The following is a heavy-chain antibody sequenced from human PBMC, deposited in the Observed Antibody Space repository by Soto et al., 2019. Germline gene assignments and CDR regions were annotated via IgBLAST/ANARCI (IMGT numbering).Heavy chain of an antibody. Sequence: GASVKVSCKASGYTFPSYDITWVRQAPGQGLEWMGWISAYNGNTNYAQKLQGRVTMTTDTSTSTAYLELRSLRSDDTAVYYCASAETHTNGYAYYSYGMDVWGQGTTVTVSS. V-gene: IGHV1-18*01. CDR2: ISAYNGNT. D-gene: IGHD5-18*01. CDR3: ASAETHTNGYAYYSYGMDV. J-gene: IGHJ6*02. CDR1: GYTFPSYD.